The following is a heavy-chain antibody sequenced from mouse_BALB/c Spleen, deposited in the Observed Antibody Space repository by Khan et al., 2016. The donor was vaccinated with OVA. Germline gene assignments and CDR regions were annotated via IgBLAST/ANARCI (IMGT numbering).Heavy chain of an antibody. CDR1: GYTFTSYV. Sequence: VQLKQSGPELVKPGASVKMSCKASGYTFTSYVMHWVKQKPGLGLEWIGYIYPFNDDTKYNEKFKGKATLTSDKSSSTAYMELNSLTSEDSAVYCCAPVGTYYVSFAFWGQGTLVTVSP. J-gene: IGHJ3*01. D-gene: IGHD1-1*01. CDR2: IYPFNDDT. CDR3: APVGTYYVSFAF. V-gene: IGHV1S136*01.